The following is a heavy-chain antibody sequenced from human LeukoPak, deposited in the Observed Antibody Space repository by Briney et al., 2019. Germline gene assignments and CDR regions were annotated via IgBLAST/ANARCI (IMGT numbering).Heavy chain of an antibody. D-gene: IGHD3-22*01. CDR2: IYYSGST. CDR1: GGSISSSSYY. Sequence: SETLSLTCTVSGGSISSSSYYWGWIRQPPGKGLEWIGSIYYSGSTNYNPSLKSRVTISVDTSKNQFSLRLSSVTAADTAVYYCARVTGYMIEDYFDYWGQGTLITVSS. V-gene: IGHV4-39*07. J-gene: IGHJ4*02. CDR3: ARVTGYMIEDYFDY.